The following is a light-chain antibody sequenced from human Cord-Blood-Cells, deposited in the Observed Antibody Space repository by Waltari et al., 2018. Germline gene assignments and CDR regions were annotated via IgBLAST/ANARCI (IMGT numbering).Light chain of an antibody. V-gene: IGLV3-1*01. CDR2: QDS. Sequence: SYELTQPPSVSVSPGQTASIPRSGDKLGDKYACWYQQKQGQSPVLVIYQDSKRPSGIPERFSGSNSGNTATLTISGTQAMDEADYYCQAWDSSTVVCGGGTKLTVL. CDR3: QAWDSSTVV. J-gene: IGLJ2*01. CDR1: KLGDKY.